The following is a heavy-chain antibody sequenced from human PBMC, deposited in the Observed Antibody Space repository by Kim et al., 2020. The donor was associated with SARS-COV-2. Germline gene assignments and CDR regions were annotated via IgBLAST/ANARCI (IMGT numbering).Heavy chain of an antibody. CDR3: TRLASENSAVEY. V-gene: IGHV4-39*01. J-gene: IGHJ4*02. CDR2: INYSGNT. Sequence: SETLSLTCTVSGDSISRSSNYWGWIRQPPGKGLEWIGSINYSGNTYYNPSLKSRVTISVDTSKNQFSLKMRLVTAADTAVYFCTRLASENSAVEYRVQGT. CDR1: GDSISRSSNY.